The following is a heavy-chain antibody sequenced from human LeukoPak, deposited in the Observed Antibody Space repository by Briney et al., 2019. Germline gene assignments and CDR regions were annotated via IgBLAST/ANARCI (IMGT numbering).Heavy chain of an antibody. V-gene: IGHV1-8*01. CDR3: ARGPPNWGYDY. J-gene: IGHJ4*02. CDR2: MSPNSGDT. D-gene: IGHD7-27*01. Sequence: ASVKASCKASGYTFTSYDFNWVRQATGQRPEWMGWMSPNSGDTGYAQKFQDRATMTRNTSISTAYMELSSLRSDDTAVYYCARGPPNWGYDYWGPGTLVTVSS. CDR1: GYTFTSYD.